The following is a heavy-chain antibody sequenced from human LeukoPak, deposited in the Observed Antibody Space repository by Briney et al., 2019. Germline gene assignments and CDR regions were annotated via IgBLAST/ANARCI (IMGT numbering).Heavy chain of an antibody. J-gene: IGHJ4*02. CDR3: ARGPFYTDTANDY. Sequence: GGSLRLSCAASGFTVSSNYMSWVRQAPGEGLEWVSVIYSGGSTYYADSVKGRFTISRDNSKNTLYLQMNSLRAEDTAVYYCARGPFYTDTANDYWGQGTLVTVSS. CDR2: IYSGGST. V-gene: IGHV3-66*01. D-gene: IGHD5-18*01. CDR1: GFTVSSNY.